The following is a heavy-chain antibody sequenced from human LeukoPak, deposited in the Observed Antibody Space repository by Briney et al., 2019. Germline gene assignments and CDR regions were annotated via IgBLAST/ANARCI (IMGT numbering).Heavy chain of an antibody. D-gene: IGHD3-22*01. CDR2: INPNSGGT. J-gene: IGHJ4*02. CDR1: GYTFTGYY. Sequence: GASVKVSCKASGYTFTGYYMHWVRQAPGQGLEWMGWINPNSGGTNYAQKFQGRVTMTRDMSISTAYMELSRLRSDDTAVYYCARDYYDSSHSFDYWGQGTLVTVSS. V-gene: IGHV1-2*02. CDR3: ARDYYDSSHSFDY.